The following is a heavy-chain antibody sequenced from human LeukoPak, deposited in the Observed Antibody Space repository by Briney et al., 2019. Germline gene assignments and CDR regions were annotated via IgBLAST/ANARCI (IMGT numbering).Heavy chain of an antibody. CDR1: GGSISSYY. D-gene: IGHD5-24*01. Sequence: ASETLSLTCTASGGSISSYYWSWIRQPAGKGLEWIGRIYTSGSTNYNPSLKSRVTMSVDTSKNQFSLKLNSVTAADTAVYYCARGVRWLPDDAFDIWGQGTMVTVSS. CDR3: ARGVRWLPDDAFDI. CDR2: IYTSGST. V-gene: IGHV4-4*07. J-gene: IGHJ3*02.